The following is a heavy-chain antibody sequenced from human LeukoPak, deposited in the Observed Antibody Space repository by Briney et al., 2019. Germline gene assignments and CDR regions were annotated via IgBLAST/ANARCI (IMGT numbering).Heavy chain of an antibody. CDR1: GGSISSSSYY. CDR3: ARNSGIAAAGGGY. D-gene: IGHD6-13*01. CDR2: IYYSGST. Sequence: SETLSLTCTVSGGSISSSSYYWGWIRQPPGKGLEWIGSIYYSGSTYYNPSLKSRVTISVDTSKNQFSLKLSSVTAADTAVYYCARNSGIAAAGGGYWGQGILVTVSS. J-gene: IGHJ4*02. V-gene: IGHV4-39*07.